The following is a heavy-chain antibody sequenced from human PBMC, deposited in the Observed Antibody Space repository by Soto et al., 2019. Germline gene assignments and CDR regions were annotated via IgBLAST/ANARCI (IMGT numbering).Heavy chain of an antibody. D-gene: IGHD2-21*02. Sequence: PGVSLKISCETSGYMFPLYHISWVRQMPGKGLEWVGKIDPSDSRTMYRPSSRARITISVDKSINTAYLEWGRLKASDTAMYYCVRYDSNAEFDVWCQGHQVSVA. V-gene: IGHV5-10-1*01. CDR3: VRYDSNAEFDV. J-gene: IGHJ4*02. CDR2: IDPSDSRT. CDR1: GYMFPLYH.